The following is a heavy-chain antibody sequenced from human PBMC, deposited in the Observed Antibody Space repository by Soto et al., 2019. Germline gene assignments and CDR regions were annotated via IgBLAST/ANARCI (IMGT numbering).Heavy chain of an antibody. CDR2: MNPNSGNT. V-gene: IGHV1-8*01. D-gene: IGHD6-13*01. CDR3: ASAMGSYSSSWHIEIGY. Sequence: ASVKVSCKASGYTFTSYDINWVRQATGQGLEWMGWMNPNSGNTGYAQKFQGRVTMTRNTSISTAYMELSSLRSEDTAVYYCASAMGSYSSSWHIEIGYWGQGTLVTVSS. CDR1: GYTFTSYD. J-gene: IGHJ4*02.